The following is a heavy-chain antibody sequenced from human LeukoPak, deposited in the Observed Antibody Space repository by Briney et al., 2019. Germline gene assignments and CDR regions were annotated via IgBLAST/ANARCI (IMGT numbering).Heavy chain of an antibody. CDR1: GGSFSGYY. V-gene: IGHV4-34*01. CDR2: INHSGNT. CDR3: ASQARTYYDFWSGYGHFDY. D-gene: IGHD3-3*01. J-gene: IGHJ4*02. Sequence: SETLSLTCAVYGGSFSGYYWSWIRQPPGKGLEWIGEINHSGNTNYNPSLKSRVTISVDTSKNQFSLKLSSVTAADTAVYYCASQARTYYDFWSGYGHFDYWGQGTLVTVSS.